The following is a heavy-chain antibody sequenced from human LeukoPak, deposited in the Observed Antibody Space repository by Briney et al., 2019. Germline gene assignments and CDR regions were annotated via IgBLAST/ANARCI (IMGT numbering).Heavy chain of an antibody. Sequence: PGGSLRLSCAASGFTFDDYTMLWVRQAPGKGLEWVSLISWDGGSTYYADSVKGRFTISRDNSKNSLYLQMNSLRTEDTALYYCAKDFAKSSYYYYYMDVWGKGTTVTVSS. V-gene: IGHV3-43*01. CDR1: GFTFDDYT. J-gene: IGHJ6*03. CDR2: ISWDGGST. CDR3: AKDFAKSSYYYYYMDV.